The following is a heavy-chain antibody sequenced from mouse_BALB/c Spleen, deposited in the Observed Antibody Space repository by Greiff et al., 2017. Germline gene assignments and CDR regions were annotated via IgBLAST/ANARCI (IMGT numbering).Heavy chain of an antibody. J-gene: IGHJ2*01. D-gene: IGHD1-2*01. V-gene: IGHV7-3*02. CDR1: GFTFTDYY. CDR2: IRNKANGYTT. CDR3: ARDRYYGS. Sequence: EVKLVESGGGLVQPGGSLRLSCATSGFTFTDYYMSWVRQPPGKALEWLGFIRNKANGYTTEYSASVKGRFTISRDNSQSILYLQMNTLRAEDSATYYCARDRYYGSWGQGTTLTVSS.